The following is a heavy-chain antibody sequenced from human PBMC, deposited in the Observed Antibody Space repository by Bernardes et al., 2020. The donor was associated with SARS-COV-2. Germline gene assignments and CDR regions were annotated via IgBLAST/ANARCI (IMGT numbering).Heavy chain of an antibody. Sequence: GGSLRLSRAASGFTLSSHWMHWVRQPPGQGLVWVSRIDPYGSNTNYADSVKGRFTISRDNAKNTLYLQMNSLRDEDTAVYFCARDLGYCTNGICSPWGQGTLVTVSS. CDR2: IDPYGSNT. D-gene: IGHD2-8*01. V-gene: IGHV3-74*01. J-gene: IGHJ5*02. CDR1: GFTLSSHW. CDR3: ARDLGYCTNGICSP.